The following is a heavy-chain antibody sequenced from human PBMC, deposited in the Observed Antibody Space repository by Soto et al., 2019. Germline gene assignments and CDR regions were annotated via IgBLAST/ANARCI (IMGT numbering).Heavy chain of an antibody. D-gene: IGHD3-22*01. Sequence: ETLSLTCTVSGGSISRYSWSWIRQPPGKGLEWIGYIYYSGSTNYNPSLKSRVTISVDTSKNQFSLKLSSVTAADTAVYYCARDKAYYDSSGYTDRWFDPWGQGTLVTVSS. CDR1: GGSISRYS. V-gene: IGHV4-59*01. J-gene: IGHJ5*02. CDR2: IYYSGST. CDR3: ARDKAYYDSSGYTDRWFDP.